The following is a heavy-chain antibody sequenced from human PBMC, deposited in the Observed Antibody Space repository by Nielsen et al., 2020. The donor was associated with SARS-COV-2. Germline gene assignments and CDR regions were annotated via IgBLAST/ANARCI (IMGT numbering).Heavy chain of an antibody. CDR1: GGTFSSYA. V-gene: IGHV1-69*13. CDR2: IIPIFGTA. Sequence: SVKVSCKASGGTFSSYAISWVRQAPGQGLEWMGGIIPIFGTANYAQKFQGRVTITADESTSTAYMELSRLRSDDTAVYYCARGRYCSSTSCPAGLNWFDPWGQGTLVTVSS. CDR3: ARGRYCSSTSCPAGLNWFDP. D-gene: IGHD2-2*01. J-gene: IGHJ5*02.